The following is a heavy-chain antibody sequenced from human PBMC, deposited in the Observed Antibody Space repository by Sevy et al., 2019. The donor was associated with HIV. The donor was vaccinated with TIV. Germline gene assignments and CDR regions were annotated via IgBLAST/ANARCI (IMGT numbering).Heavy chain of an antibody. D-gene: IGHD6-13*01. CDR1: GYTFTGSY. CDR3: ASVIYPSSYSNSWYPDY. J-gene: IGHJ4*02. V-gene: IGHV1-2*02. Sequence: ASVKVSCKASGYTFTGSYLHWVRQAPGQGLEWMGWINPNNGGTKYAQKFQGRVTMTRDTSISTAYMELSRLRSDDTAVYYCASVIYPSSYSNSWYPDYWGQGTLVTVSS. CDR2: INPNNGGT.